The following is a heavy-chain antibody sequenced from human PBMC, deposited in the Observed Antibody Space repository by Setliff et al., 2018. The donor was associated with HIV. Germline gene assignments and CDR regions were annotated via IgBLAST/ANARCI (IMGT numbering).Heavy chain of an antibody. CDR2: ISNDGSKR. Sequence: PGGSLRLSCETSGFTLSLYDIHWVRQAPGRGLEWMASISNDGSKRYYSDSMKGRLSISRDKSKSTVYLQMDTLRVEDTAVYFCARRHGRSGFYFNDYWGKGTLVTVSS. CDR1: GFTLSLYD. J-gene: IGHJ4*02. CDR3: ARRHGRSGFYFNDY. V-gene: IGHV3-30*19. D-gene: IGHD3-22*01.